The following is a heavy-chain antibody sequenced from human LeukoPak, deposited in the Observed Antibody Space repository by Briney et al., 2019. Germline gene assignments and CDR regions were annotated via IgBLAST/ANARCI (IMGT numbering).Heavy chain of an antibody. D-gene: IGHD2-8*02. CDR3: ARRALVSWFDP. CDR2: IYYSGCT. J-gene: IGHJ5*02. Sequence: PSETLSLTCTVSGGSISSYYWSWIRQPPGKGLEWIGYIYYSGCTNYNPSLKSRVTISLDTSKNQFSLKLSSVTAADTAVYYCARRALVSWFDPWGQGTLVTVSS. V-gene: IGHV4-59*01. CDR1: GGSISSYY.